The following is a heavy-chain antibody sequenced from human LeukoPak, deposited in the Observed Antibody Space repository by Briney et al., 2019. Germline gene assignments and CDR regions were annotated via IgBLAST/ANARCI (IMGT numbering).Heavy chain of an antibody. J-gene: IGHJ4*02. CDR3: ATLMAHLDY. D-gene: IGHD2-8*01. Sequence: ASVKVSCKAFGYTFTDYHMHWVRQAPRQGLEWMGWINPSSGDTNYAQKFQGRVTMTRDTTISTAYMELSRLRSDDTAVFYCATLMAHLDYWGQGTLVTVSS. V-gene: IGHV1-2*02. CDR2: INPSSGDT. CDR1: GYTFTDYH.